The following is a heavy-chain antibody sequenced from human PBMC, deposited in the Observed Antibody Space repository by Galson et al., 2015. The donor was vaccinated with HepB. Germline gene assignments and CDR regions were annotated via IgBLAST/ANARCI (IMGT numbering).Heavy chain of an antibody. CDR2: IIPIFGTA. D-gene: IGHD3-16*01. Sequence: SVKVSCKASGGTFSSYAISWVRQAPGQGLEWMGGIIPIFGTANYAQKFQGRVTITADESTSTAYMELSSLRSEDTAVYYCAGDGRGRGILGDYMDVWGKGTTVTVSS. CDR3: AGDGRGRGILGDYMDV. CDR1: GGTFSSYA. V-gene: IGHV1-69*13. J-gene: IGHJ6*03.